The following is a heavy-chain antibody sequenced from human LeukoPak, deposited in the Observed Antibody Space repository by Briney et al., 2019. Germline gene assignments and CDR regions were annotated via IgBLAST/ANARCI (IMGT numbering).Heavy chain of an antibody. D-gene: IGHD4-23*01. CDR3: ARDLDYGGRSNFDH. J-gene: IGHJ4*02. CDR1: GFTFSTYW. V-gene: IGHV3-74*03. CDR2: IKSDGSSI. Sequence: GGSLRLSCAASGFTFSTYWMHWVRQAPGKGLVWVSRIKSDGSSIMYADSVRGRFTISRDNAKNTLYLQMNCLRAEDTAVYYCARDLDYGGRSNFDHWGQGTLVAVSS.